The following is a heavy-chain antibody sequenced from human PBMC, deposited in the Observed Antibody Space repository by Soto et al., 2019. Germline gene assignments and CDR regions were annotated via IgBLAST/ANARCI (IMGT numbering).Heavy chain of an antibody. J-gene: IGHJ4*02. V-gene: IGHV3-23*01. CDR3: AKDLYGGYVLPYRFDY. CDR1: GFTFSSYA. D-gene: IGHD5-12*01. Sequence: LRLSCAASGFTFSSYAMSWVRQAPGKGLEWVSAISGSGGSTYYADSVKGRFTISRDNSKNTLYLQMNSLRAEDTAVYYCAKDLYGGYVLPYRFDYWGQGTLVSVSS. CDR2: ISGSGGST.